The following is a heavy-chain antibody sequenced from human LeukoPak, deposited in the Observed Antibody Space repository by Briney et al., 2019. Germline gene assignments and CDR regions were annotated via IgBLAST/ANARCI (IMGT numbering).Heavy chain of an antibody. Sequence: ASVKVSCKASGYTFTGYYMHWVRQAPGQGLEWMGWINPKSGGTSYAQKLRGRVTMTRDTSITTAYMVLSGLSSDDTAVYYCAREGPTEYCFDPWGQGTLVTV. CDR2: INPKSGGT. V-gene: IGHV1-2*02. CDR3: AREGPTEYCFDP. J-gene: IGHJ5*02. D-gene: IGHD1-26*01. CDR1: GYTFTGYY.